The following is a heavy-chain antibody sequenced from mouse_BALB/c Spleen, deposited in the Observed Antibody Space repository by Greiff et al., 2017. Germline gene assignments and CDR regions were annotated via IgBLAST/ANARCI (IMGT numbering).Heavy chain of an antibody. D-gene: IGHD2-4*01. CDR1: GFSLTGYG. V-gene: IGHV2-6-7*01. J-gene: IGHJ3*01. CDR3: ARGRYDYDTGFAY. CDR2: IWGDGST. Sequence: QVHVKQSGPGLVAPSQSLSITCTASGFSLTGYGVNWVRQPPGKGLEWLGMIWGDGSTDYNSALKSRLSISKDNSKSQVFLKMNSLQTDDTARYYCARGRYDYDTGFAYWGQGTLVTVSA.